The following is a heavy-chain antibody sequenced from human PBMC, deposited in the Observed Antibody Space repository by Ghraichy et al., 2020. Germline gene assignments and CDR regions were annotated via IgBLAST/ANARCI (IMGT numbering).Heavy chain of an antibody. J-gene: IGHJ4*02. V-gene: IGHV3-7*03. CDR1: QFTFSNFW. CDR2: ITPDGSNK. Sequence: GGSLRLSCAASQFTFSNFWMTWVRQAPGKGLEWVAAITPDGSNKYYVDSVRGRSTISRDNAKNSLFLELISLRAEDTAIYYCARGGAVAGRYLHWGPGTLVTVSS. CDR3: ARGGAVAGRYLH. D-gene: IGHD6-19*01.